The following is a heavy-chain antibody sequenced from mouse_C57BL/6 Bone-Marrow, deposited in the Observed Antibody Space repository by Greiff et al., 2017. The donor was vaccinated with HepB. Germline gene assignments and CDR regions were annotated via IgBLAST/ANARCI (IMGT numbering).Heavy chain of an antibody. V-gene: IGHV1-66*01. D-gene: IGHD2-1*01. Sequence: QVQLQQSGPELVKPGASVKISCKASGYSFTSYYIHWVKQRPGQGLEWIGWIYPGSGNTKYNEKFKGKATLTADTSSSTAYMQLRSLTSEDSAVYYCARPYGNWYFDVWGTGTTVTVSS. CDR1: GYSFTSYY. CDR3: ARPYGNWYFDV. CDR2: IYPGSGNT. J-gene: IGHJ1*03.